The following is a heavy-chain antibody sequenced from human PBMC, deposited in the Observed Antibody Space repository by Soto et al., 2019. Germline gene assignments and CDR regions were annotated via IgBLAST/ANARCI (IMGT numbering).Heavy chain of an antibody. J-gene: IGHJ4*02. CDR3: ARGPNYYDSSGYYVPSVKFDY. CDR2: INHSGST. V-gene: IGHV4-34*01. CDR1: GGSFSGYY. D-gene: IGHD3-22*01. Sequence: SETLSLTCAVYGGSFSGYYWSWIRQPPGKGLEWIGEINHSGSTNYNPSLKSRVTIPVDTSKNQFSLKLSSVTAADTAVYHCARGPNYYDSSGYYVPSVKFDYWGQGTLVTVSS.